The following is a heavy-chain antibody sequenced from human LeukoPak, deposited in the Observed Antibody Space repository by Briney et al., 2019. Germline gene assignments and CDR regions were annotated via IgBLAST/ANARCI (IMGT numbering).Heavy chain of an antibody. V-gene: IGHV1-69*04. D-gene: IGHD3-3*01. CDR1: GGTFSSYA. CDR2: IIPILGIA. Sequence: SVKVSCKASGGTFSSYAISWVRQAPGQGLEWMGRIIPILGIANYAQKFQGRVTITADKSTSTAYMELSSLRSEDTAVYYCARDYHPITIFGVVDWFDPWGQGTLVTVSS. CDR3: ARDYHPITIFGVVDWFDP. J-gene: IGHJ5*02.